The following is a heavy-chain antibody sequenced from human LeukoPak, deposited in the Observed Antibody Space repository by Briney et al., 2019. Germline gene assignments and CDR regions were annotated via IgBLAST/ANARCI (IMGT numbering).Heavy chain of an antibody. CDR1: VYSLTNYG. J-gene: IGHJ4*02. V-gene: IGHV1-18*01. CDR3: ARAETTLLLNY. D-gene: IGHD4-11*01. CDR2: ISAHNGNT. Sequence: SSVTVSRMASVYSLTNYGIIWVRQTPGQGLQWMGWISAHNGNTNYAQKLQGRVTLTTDTSTSTVYMELRSLTSDDTAVYYCARAETTLLLNYWGQGTLVTVSS.